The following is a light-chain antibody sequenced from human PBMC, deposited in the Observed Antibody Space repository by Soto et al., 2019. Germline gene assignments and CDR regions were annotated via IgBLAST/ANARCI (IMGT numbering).Light chain of an antibody. CDR1: QSVSNY. CDR3: QQRAGWPRT. CDR2: DTF. Sequence: EIVLTQSPATLSLSPGERATLSCRASQSVSNYLTWYQQKPGQAPRLLVSDTFNRANGVPARFTGSGSDTDFTLTISSLEPEDFAVYYCQQRAGWPRTFGQGTKVEIK. J-gene: IGKJ1*01. V-gene: IGKV3-11*01.